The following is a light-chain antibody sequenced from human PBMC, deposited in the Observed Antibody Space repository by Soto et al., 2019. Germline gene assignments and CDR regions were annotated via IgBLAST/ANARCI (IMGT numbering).Light chain of an antibody. Sequence: ELVMTQSPATLSASPGERATLSCRASQSVITNVAWYQQKPGQAPRLLIYGASTRATGIPARFSGSGSGTEFTLTISSLQSEDSAVYYCQHYNHWPMYTFGQGTK. J-gene: IGKJ2*01. CDR2: GAS. CDR3: QHYNHWPMYT. CDR1: QSVITN. V-gene: IGKV3-15*01.